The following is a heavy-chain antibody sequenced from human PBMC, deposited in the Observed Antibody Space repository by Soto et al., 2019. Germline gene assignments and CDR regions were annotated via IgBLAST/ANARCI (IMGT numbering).Heavy chain of an antibody. J-gene: IGHJ3*02. CDR2: IGGSGGGT. Sequence: GGSLRLSCAASGFTFSNCAMNWVRQAPGKGLEWVSAIGGSGGGTYYADSVKGRFTISRDNSKNTLYVQMNSLRAEDTAVYYCARVGVPGAFDIWGQGTMVTVSS. V-gene: IGHV3-23*01. CDR1: GFTFSNCA. D-gene: IGHD6-6*01. CDR3: ARVGVPGAFDI.